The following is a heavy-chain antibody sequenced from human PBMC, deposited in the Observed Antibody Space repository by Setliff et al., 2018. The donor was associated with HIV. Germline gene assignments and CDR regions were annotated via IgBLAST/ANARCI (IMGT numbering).Heavy chain of an antibody. D-gene: IGHD3-16*02. Sequence: SVKVSCKASGGSFSNYGFSWVRQAPGQGLEWLGGIIPILGTTNYAPEFQDRVTITADESTSTAYLEMGNLRSEDTAVYFCARATDPTSFDYVWGSYRYTLGHWGQGTLVTV. CDR2: IIPILGTT. V-gene: IGHV1-69*13. CDR3: ARATDPTSFDYVWGSYRYTLGH. CDR1: GGSFSNYG. J-gene: IGHJ4*02.